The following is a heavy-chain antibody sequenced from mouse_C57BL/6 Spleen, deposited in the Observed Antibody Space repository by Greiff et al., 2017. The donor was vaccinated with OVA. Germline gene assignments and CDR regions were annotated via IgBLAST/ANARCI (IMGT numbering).Heavy chain of an antibody. D-gene: IGHD2-3*01. J-gene: IGHJ3*01. V-gene: IGHV1-84*01. CDR1: GYTFTDYY. CDR3: ARSVYDGYYATWFAY. Sequence: QVQLKESGPELVKPGASVKISCKASGYTFTDYYINWVKQRPGQGLEWIGWIYPGSGNTKYNEKFKGKATLTVDTSSSTAYMQLSSLTSEDSAVYFCARSVYDGYYATWFAYWGQGTLVTVSA. CDR2: IYPGSGNT.